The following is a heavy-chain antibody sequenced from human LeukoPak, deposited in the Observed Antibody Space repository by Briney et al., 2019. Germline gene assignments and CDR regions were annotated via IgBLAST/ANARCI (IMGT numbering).Heavy chain of an antibody. CDR2: ISYDGSNK. CDR3: ARETADDSSGSHDY. Sequence: GGSLRLSCAAAGFTFSSYAIHWVRQAPGKGLEWVAVISYDGSNKYYADSVKGRLTISRDNSKNTLYLQMNSPRAEDTAVYYCARETADDSSGSHDYWGQGTLVTVSS. J-gene: IGHJ4*02. CDR1: GFTFSSYA. D-gene: IGHD3-22*01. V-gene: IGHV3-30-3*01.